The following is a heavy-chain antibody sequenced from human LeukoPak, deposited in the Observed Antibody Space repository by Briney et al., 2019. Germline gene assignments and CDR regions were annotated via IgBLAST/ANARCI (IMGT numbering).Heavy chain of an antibody. CDR2: IKQDGSEK. CDR3: ARDKIVGPTTLDY. V-gene: IGHV3-7*01. D-gene: IGHD1-26*01. Sequence: PGGSLRLSCAASGFTFSGYWMSWVRQTPEKGLEWVANIKQDGSEKYYVDSVKGRFTISRDNAKNSLYLQMNSLRADDTAVYYCARDKIVGPTTLDYWGQGTLVTVSS. CDR1: GFTFSGYW. J-gene: IGHJ4*02.